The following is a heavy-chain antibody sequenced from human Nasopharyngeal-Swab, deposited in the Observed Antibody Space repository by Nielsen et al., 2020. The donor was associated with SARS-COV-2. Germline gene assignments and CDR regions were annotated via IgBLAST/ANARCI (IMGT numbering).Heavy chain of an antibody. V-gene: IGHV4-39*01. D-gene: IGHD3-9*01. CDR3: ARGTHYDILTGCFDY. CDR2: IYYSGST. J-gene: IGHJ4*02. CDR1: GGSISSSSYY. Sequence: SETLSLTCTVSGGSISSSSYYWGWIRQPPGKGLEWIGSIYYSGSTYYNPSLKSRVTISVDTSKNQFSLKLSSVTAADTAVYYCARGTHYDILTGCFDYWGQGTLVTVSS.